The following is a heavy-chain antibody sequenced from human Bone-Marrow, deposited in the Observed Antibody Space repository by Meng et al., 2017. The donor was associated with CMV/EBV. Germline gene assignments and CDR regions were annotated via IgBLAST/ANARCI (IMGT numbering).Heavy chain of an antibody. J-gene: IGHJ4*02. V-gene: IGHV1-2*02. CDR1: GYTFTGYY. CDR3: ARLAAAGTPNDY. CDR2: INPNSGGT. D-gene: IGHD6-13*01. Sequence: ASVKVSCKASGYTFTGYYMHWVRQAPGQGLEWMGWINPNSGGTNYAQKFQGRVTMTRDTSTSIVYMELSSLRSEDTAVYYCARLAAAGTPNDYWGQGTLVTVSS.